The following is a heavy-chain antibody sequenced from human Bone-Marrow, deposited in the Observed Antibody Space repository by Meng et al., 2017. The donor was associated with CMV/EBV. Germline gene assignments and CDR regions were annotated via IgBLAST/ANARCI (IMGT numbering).Heavy chain of an antibody. J-gene: IGHJ4*02. CDR1: GFTFSSYW. Sequence: GESLKISCAASGFTFSSYWMRWVRQAPGKGLEWVAIIKQDGSEKYYADSVKGRFTISRDNAKYTMYLQMNSLRAEDAAVYYCARDTNPRILVVPAERARWGQGTLVTVSS. V-gene: IGHV3-7*01. CDR3: ARDTNPRILVVPAERAR. CDR2: IKQDGSEK. D-gene: IGHD2-2*01.